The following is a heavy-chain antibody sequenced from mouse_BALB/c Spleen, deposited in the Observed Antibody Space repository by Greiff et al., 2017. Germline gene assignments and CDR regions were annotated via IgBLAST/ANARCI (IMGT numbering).Heavy chain of an antibody. Sequence: VKVVESGAELVRPGVSVKISCKGSGYTFTDYAMHWVKQSHAKSLEWIGVISTYYGDASYNQKFKGKATMTVDKSSSTAYMELARLTSEDSAIYYCAIGNYGAYWGQGTLVTVSA. CDR2: ISTYYGDA. J-gene: IGHJ3*01. CDR3: AIGNYGAY. V-gene: IGHV1S137*01. CDR1: GYTFTDYA. D-gene: IGHD2-1*01.